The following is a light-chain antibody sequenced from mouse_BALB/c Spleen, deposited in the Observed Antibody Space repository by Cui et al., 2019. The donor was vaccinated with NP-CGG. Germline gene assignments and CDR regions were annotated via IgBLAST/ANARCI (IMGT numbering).Light chain of an antibody. Sequence: QAVVTRKSALTTSPGETVTLTCRSSTGAVTTSNYANWVQEKPDHLFTGLIGGTNNRAPGVPARFSGSLIGDKAALTITGAQTEDEAIYFCTLWYSNHWVFGGGTKLTVL. V-gene: IGLV1*01. CDR3: TLWYSNHWV. CDR1: TGAVTTSNY. CDR2: GTN. J-gene: IGLJ1*01.